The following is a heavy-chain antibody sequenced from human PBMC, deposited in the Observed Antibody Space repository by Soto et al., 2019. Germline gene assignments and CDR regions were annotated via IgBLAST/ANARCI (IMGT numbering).Heavy chain of an antibody. Sequence: ASVKVSCKASGYTFTGYYMHWVRQAPGQGLEWMGWINPNSGGTNYAQKFQGRVTMTRDTSISTAYMELSRLRSDDTAVYYCARDIVVVPAAIRPRDYYYYGMDVWGQGTTVTVS. J-gene: IGHJ6*02. V-gene: IGHV1-2*02. D-gene: IGHD2-2*02. CDR2: INPNSGGT. CDR1: GYTFTGYY. CDR3: ARDIVVVPAAIRPRDYYYYGMDV.